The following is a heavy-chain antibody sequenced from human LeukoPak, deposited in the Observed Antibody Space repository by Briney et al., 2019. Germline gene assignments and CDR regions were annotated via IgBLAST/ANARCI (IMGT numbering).Heavy chain of an antibody. CDR3: ARLGSYWDYYYYMDV. CDR1: GGSISSSSCY. CDR2: IYYSGST. J-gene: IGHJ6*03. V-gene: IGHV4-39*01. D-gene: IGHD1-26*01. Sequence: SETLSLTCTVSGGSISSSSCYWGWIRQPPGKGLEWIGSIYYSGSTYYNPSLKSRVTISVDTSKNQFSLKLSSVTAADTAVYYCARLGSYWDYYYYMDVWGKGTTVTVSS.